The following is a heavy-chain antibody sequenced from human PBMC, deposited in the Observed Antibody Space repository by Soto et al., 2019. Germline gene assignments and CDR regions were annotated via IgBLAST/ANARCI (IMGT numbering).Heavy chain of an antibody. CDR2: INAGNGNT. Sequence: QVQLVQSGAEVKKPGASVKVSCKASGYTFTSYAMHWVRQAPGQRLEWMGWINAGNGNTKYSQKFQGRVTITRDTAASTAYMELSSLRSEDTAVYYCARGVRVAAAPTFYYYYGMDVWGQGTTVTVS. D-gene: IGHD2-15*01. CDR3: ARGVRVAAAPTFYYYYGMDV. V-gene: IGHV1-3*01. J-gene: IGHJ6*02. CDR1: GYTFTSYA.